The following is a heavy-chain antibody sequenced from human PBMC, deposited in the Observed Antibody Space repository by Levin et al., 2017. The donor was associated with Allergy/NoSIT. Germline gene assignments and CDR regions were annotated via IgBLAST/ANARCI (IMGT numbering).Heavy chain of an antibody. CDR2: IYSGGST. CDR1: GFTVSSNY. J-gene: IGHJ4*02. D-gene: IGHD6-6*01. V-gene: IGHV3-66*01. Sequence: GESLKISCAASGFTVSSNYMSWVRQAPGKGLEWVSVIYSGGSTYYADSVKGRFTISRDNSKNTLYLQMNSLRAEDTAVYYCASSYSSSSDYWGQGTLVTVSS. CDR3: ASSYSSSSDY.